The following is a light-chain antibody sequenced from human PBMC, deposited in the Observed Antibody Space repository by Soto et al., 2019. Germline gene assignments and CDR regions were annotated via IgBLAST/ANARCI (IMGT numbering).Light chain of an antibody. CDR2: AAS. CDR1: QSISTY. CDR3: PESYNPPWT. Sequence: DIQMTQSPSSLSASVGDRVTIVCRASQSISTYLNWYQQKPGKAPKLLTYAASNLQSVVPSRFRGSGSGPDFTLTIISLQPEDFATYFSPESYNPPWTFGQGTKVEIK. V-gene: IGKV1-39*01. J-gene: IGKJ1*01.